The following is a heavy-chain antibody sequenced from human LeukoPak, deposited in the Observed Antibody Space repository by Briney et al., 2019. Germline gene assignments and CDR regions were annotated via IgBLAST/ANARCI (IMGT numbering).Heavy chain of an antibody. CDR3: ARAPGYCSSTSCYPETYFDY. J-gene: IGHJ4*02. D-gene: IGHD2-2*01. V-gene: IGHV3-48*01. CDR1: GFTFSSYS. CDR2: ISSSSSTI. Sequence: GGSLRLSCAASGFTFSSYSMNWVRQAPGKGLEWVSYISSSSSTIYYADSVKGRFTISRDNAKNSLYLQMNSPRAEDTAVYYCARAPGYCSSTSCYPETYFDYWGQGTLVTVSS.